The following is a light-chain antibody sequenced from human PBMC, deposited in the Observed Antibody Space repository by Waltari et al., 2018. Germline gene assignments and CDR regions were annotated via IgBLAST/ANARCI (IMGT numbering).Light chain of an antibody. CDR3: QQYNGYSRT. J-gene: IGKJ1*01. CDR1: QSITTY. CDR2: TAS. V-gene: IGKV1-39*01. Sequence: DIQMTQSPSYLSASVGYRVTITCRASQSITTYLNWYQQKPGKAPKLLIYTASSLQSGVPSRFSGSGSGTDFTLTISSLQPEDFATYYCQQYNGYSRTFGQGTRVEIK.